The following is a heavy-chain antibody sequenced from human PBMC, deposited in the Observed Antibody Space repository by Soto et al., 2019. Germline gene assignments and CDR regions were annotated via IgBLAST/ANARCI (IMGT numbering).Heavy chain of an antibody. CDR3: SFVFWYVGQVNRHDS. D-gene: IGHD3-3*01. J-gene: IGHJ5*01. V-gene: IGHV3-23*01. CDR2: ISGNGGGT. Sequence: GGSLRLSCAASGFTFSSYAMSWVRQAPGKGLEWVSSISGNGGGTYNADSVKGRFTISRDNSKNMLFLQMNSLRAEDTAVYYCSFVFWYVGQVNRHDS. CDR1: GFTFSSYA.